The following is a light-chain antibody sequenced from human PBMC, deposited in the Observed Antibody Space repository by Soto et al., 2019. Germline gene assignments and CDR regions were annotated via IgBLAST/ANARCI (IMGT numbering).Light chain of an antibody. Sequence: DIQMTQSPSFLSASVGDRVTITCRASQSISSYLNWYQQKPGKAPKLLIYAASSLQSGVPSRFSGSGSGTDFTLTISSLQPEDFATYYCQPSYSTPLTFGGGTKVEIK. CDR1: QSISSY. CDR2: AAS. CDR3: QPSYSTPLT. J-gene: IGKJ4*01. V-gene: IGKV1-39*01.